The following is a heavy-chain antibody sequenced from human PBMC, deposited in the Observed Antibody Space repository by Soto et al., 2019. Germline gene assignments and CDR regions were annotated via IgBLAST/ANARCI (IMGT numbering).Heavy chain of an antibody. V-gene: IGHV3-30-3*01. Sequence: PGGSLRLSCAASGFTFSNYAMHWVRQAPCQGREWVAVISYDGSNKYYADSVKGRFTISRDNSKNTLYLQMNSLRAEDTAVYYCAKDSQYSSRWFHDDWGQGTLVTVSS. CDR3: AKDSQYSSRWFHDD. CDR1: GFTFSNYA. D-gene: IGHD6-13*01. CDR2: ISYDGSNK. J-gene: IGHJ4*02.